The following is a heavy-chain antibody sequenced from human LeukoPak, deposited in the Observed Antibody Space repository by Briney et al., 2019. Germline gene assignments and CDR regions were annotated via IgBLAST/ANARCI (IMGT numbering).Heavy chain of an antibody. V-gene: IGHV3-23*01. CDR3: AKGPYDYVWGSYRPTLYYFDY. CDR1: GFTFSSYA. Sequence: GGSLRLSCAASGFTFSSYAMSWVRQAPGKGLEWVSAISGSGGSTYYADSVKGRFTISRDNSKNTLYLQMNSLRAEDTAVYYCAKGPYDYVWGSYRPTLYYFDYWGQGTLVTVSS. D-gene: IGHD3-16*02. J-gene: IGHJ4*02. CDR2: ISGSGGST.